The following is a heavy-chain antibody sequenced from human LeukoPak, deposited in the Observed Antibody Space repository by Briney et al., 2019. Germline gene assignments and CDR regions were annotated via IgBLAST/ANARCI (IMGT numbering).Heavy chain of an antibody. D-gene: IGHD3-22*01. CDR2: ISYDGSNN. CDR3: AKDIGWAGDDSSGYPDY. J-gene: IGHJ4*02. Sequence: GGSLRLSCAASGFTFSSYGMHWVRQAPGKGLEWVAVISYDGSNNYYADSVKGRFTISRDNSKNTLYLQMNSLRAEDTAVYYCAKDIGWAGDDSSGYPDYWGQGTLVTVSS. V-gene: IGHV3-30*18. CDR1: GFTFSSYG.